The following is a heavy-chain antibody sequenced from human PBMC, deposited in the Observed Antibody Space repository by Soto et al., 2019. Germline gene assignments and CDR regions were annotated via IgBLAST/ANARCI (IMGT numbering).Heavy chain of an antibody. CDR3: ARDGIAVAGTYYYGMDV. J-gene: IGHJ6*02. CDR2: ISAYNGNT. V-gene: IGHV1-18*01. CDR1: GYTFTSYG. Sequence: ASVKVSCKASGYTFTSYGISWVRQAPGQGLEWMRWISAYNGNTNYAQKLQGRVTMTTDTSTSTAYMELRSLRSDDTAVYYCARDGIAVAGTYYYGMDVWGQGTTVTVSS. D-gene: IGHD6-19*01.